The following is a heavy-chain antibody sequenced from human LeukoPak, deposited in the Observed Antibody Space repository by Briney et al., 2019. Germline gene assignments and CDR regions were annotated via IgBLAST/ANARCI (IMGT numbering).Heavy chain of an antibody. J-gene: IGHJ4*02. V-gene: IGHV1-18*01. CDR2: ISVYNGNT. CDR3: ARGTLNIPGEHGAFDY. CDR1: GYTFSIYG. D-gene: IGHD1-14*01. Sequence: ASVKVSCKASGYTFSIYGFSWVRQAPGQGLEWMGWISVYNGNTNYAQKFQGRVTMTTDTSTSTAHMELRSLRSDDTAVYYCARGTLNIPGEHGAFDYWGQGTLVTVSS.